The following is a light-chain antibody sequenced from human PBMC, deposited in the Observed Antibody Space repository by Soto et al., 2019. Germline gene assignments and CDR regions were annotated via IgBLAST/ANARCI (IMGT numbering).Light chain of an antibody. V-gene: IGKV3-20*01. CDR3: QQYGTAPLT. CDR2: GVS. CDR1: QSVSSN. J-gene: IGKJ4*01. Sequence: EIVLTQSPGTLSLSPGERATLSCRASQSVSSNLAWYQQKPGQAPRLLIYGVSSRATGIPDRVSGSGSGTDFTLTISRLEPEDFAVYYCQQYGTAPLTFGGGTKVEIK.